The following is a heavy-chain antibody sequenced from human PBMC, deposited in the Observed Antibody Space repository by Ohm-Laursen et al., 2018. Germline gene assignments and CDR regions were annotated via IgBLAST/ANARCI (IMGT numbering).Heavy chain of an antibody. CDR1: GDSVSSNSAA. V-gene: IGHV6-1*01. J-gene: IGHJ6*02. CDR2: TYYRSKRYN. CDR3: AASPRSAAGTSYYGMDV. Sequence: QTLSLTCAISGDSVSSNSAAWNWIRQSPSRGLAWLGRTYYRSKRYNDYAVYVKSRITINPDTSKNQFSLQLNSVTPEDTAVYYCAASPRSAAGTSYYGMDVWGQGATVTVSS. D-gene: IGHD6-13*01.